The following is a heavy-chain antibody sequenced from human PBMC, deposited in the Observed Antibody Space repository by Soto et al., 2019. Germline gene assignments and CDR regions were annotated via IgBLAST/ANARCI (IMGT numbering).Heavy chain of an antibody. CDR3: ARGNLARRKHIDF. V-gene: IGHV1-3*01. CDR2: INGGNGDT. Sequence: VQLVQSETEVKKPGDSVRVSCRASGYSLTNFAMHWVRRAPGHRLEWMGWINGGNGDTRFSHEFQGRVAITRDTSANTAYMELTSLRSEDTAVYYCARGNLARRKHIDFWGQGTLAIVSS. J-gene: IGHJ4*02. CDR1: GYSLTNFA.